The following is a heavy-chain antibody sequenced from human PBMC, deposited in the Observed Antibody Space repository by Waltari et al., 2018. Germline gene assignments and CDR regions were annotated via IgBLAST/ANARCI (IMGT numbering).Heavy chain of an antibody. CDR1: GFTFSSYW. J-gene: IGHJ3*02. V-gene: IGHV3-7*01. CDR2: IKQDGSEK. Sequence: EVQLVESGGGLVQPGGSRRLSCAAYGFTFSSYWMGWVRQAPGKGLEWVANIKQDGSEKYYVDSVKGRFTISRDNAKNSLYLQMNSLRAEDTAVYYCARDHKKDAFDIWGQGTMVTVSS. CDR3: ARDHKKDAFDI.